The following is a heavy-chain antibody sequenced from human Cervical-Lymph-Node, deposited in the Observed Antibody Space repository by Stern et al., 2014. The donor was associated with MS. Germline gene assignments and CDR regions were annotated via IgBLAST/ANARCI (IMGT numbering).Heavy chain of an antibody. D-gene: IGHD2-2*02. CDR1: GFTFEDSA. V-gene: IGHV3-33*01. J-gene: IGHJ6*02. Sequence: QVQLVESGGGVVQPGGSQRLSCTASGFTFEDSAMEWVRQVPGKGLEWVAMIWYDGSQKYYGDSVRGRFSVSRDNSRNTLYLQMKSLSLEDTAVYYCARKIPDYYYYAMDVWGQGTTVTVSS. CDR2: IWYDGSQK. CDR3: ARKIPDYYYYAMDV.